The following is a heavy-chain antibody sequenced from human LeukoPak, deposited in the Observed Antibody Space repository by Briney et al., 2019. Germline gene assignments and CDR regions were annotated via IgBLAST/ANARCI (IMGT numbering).Heavy chain of an antibody. CDR2: IYYSGST. V-gene: IGHV4-39*07. Sequence: SETLSLTCAVSGGSISSSSYYWGWIRQPPGKGLEWIGSIYYSGSTYYNPSLKSRVTISVDTSKNQFSLKLSSVTAADTAVYYCARVVSGSSSWYPEPNYFDYWGQGTLVTASS. J-gene: IGHJ4*02. CDR3: ARVVSGSSSWYPEPNYFDY. CDR1: GGSISSSSYY. D-gene: IGHD6-13*01.